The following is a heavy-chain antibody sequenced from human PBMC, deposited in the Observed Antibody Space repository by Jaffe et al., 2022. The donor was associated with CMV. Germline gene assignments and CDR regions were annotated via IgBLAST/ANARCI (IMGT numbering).Heavy chain of an antibody. V-gene: IGHV1-2*02. CDR2: INPNSGGT. Sequence: QVQLVQSGAEVKKPGASVKVSCKASGYTFTGYYMHWVRQAPGQGLEWMGWINPNSGGTNYAQKFQGRVTMTRDTSISTAYMELSRLRSDDTAVYYCARANLAAAGTGGYYYYYGMDVWGQGTTVTVSS. CDR3: ARANLAAAGTGGYYYYYGMDV. CDR1: GYTFTGYY. D-gene: IGHD6-13*01. J-gene: IGHJ6*02.